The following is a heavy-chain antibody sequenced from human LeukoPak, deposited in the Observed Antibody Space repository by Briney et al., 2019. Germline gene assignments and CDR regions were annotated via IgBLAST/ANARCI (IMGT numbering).Heavy chain of an antibody. V-gene: IGHV4-39*01. CDR2: IYYSGST. J-gene: IGHJ4*02. D-gene: IGHD5-24*01. CDR3: ARSTGWLQEFDY. CDR1: GGSISSSSYY. Sequence: SETLSLTCTVSGGSISSSSYYWGWIRQPPGKGLEWIGNIYYSGSTYYNPSLKSRVTISVDTSKNQFSLKLSSVTAADTAVYYCARSTGWLQEFDYWGQGTLVTVPS.